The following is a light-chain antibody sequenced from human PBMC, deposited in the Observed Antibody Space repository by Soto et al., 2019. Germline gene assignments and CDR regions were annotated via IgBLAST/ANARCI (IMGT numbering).Light chain of an antibody. V-gene: IGLV2-14*01. CDR2: EVS. Sequence: QSVLTQPASVSGSPGQSITISCTGTHSDVGGYNYVSWYQQYPGKAPKLMIYEVSNRPSGVSNRFSGSKSGNTASLTISGLQAEDEADYYCSSYTSSILVFGGGTQLTVL. J-gene: IGLJ3*02. CDR3: SSYTSSILV. CDR1: HSDVGGYNY.